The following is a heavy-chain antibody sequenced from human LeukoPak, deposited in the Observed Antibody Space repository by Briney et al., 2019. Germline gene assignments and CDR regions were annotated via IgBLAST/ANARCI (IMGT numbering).Heavy chain of an antibody. D-gene: IGHD6-19*01. V-gene: IGHV4-59*01. Sequence: RPSETLSLTCTVSGGSISSYYWSWIRQPPGKGLEWIGYIYYSGSTNYNPSLKSRVTISVDTSKNQFSLKLSSVTAADTAVYYCARALTPMYSSGFYFDYWGQGTLVTVSS. CDR1: GGSISSYY. CDR2: IYYSGST. J-gene: IGHJ4*02. CDR3: ARALTPMYSSGFYFDY.